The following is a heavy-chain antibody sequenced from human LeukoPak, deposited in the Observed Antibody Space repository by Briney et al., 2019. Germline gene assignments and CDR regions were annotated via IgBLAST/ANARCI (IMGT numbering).Heavy chain of an antibody. CDR2: ISYDGSNK. CDR1: GFTFSSYA. Sequence: PGGSLRLSCAASGFTFSSYAMHWVRQAPGKGREGVAVISYDGSNKYYADSVKGRFTISRDNSKNTLYLQMNSLRAEDTAVYYRARDRSVAATYYGLDVWGQGTTVTVSS. V-gene: IGHV3-30-3*01. D-gene: IGHD2-15*01. CDR3: ARDRSVAATYYGLDV. J-gene: IGHJ6*02.